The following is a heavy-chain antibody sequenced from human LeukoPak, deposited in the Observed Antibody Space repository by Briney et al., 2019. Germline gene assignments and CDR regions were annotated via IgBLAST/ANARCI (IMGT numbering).Heavy chain of an antibody. V-gene: IGHV1-46*01. J-gene: IGHJ4*02. CDR2: INPSGGST. CDR1: GYTFTSYY. D-gene: IGHD3-9*01. Sequence: ASVKVSCKASGYTFTSYYMHWVRQAPGQGLEWMGIINPSGGSTSYAQKFQGRVTMTRDMSTSTVYMELSSLRSEDTAVYYCARDGLRYFDWLPSPFDYWGQGTLVTVSS. CDR3: ARDGLRYFDWLPSPFDY.